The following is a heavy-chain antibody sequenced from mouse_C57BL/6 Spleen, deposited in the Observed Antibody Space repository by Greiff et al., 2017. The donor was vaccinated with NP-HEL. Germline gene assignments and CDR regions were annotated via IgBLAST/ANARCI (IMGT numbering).Heavy chain of an antibody. CDR1: GFSLTSYG. Sequence: QVQLKESGPGLVQPSQSLSITCTVSGFSLTSYGVHWVRQSPGKGLEWLGVIWSGGSTDYNAAFISRLSISKDNSKSQVFFKMNSLQADDTAIYYCARDYDYDDYYAMDYWGQGTSVTVSS. V-gene: IGHV2-2*01. J-gene: IGHJ4*01. D-gene: IGHD2-4*01. CDR2: IWSGGST. CDR3: ARDYDYDDYYAMDY.